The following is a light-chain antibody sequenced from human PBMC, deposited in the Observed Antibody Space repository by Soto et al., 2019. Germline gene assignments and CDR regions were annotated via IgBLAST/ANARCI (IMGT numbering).Light chain of an antibody. Sequence: EIVLTQSPGTLSLSPGERATLSCRASQSVTGSFLAWYQQKPGQAPRLLIYGASRRTTGIPDRFSGSGSGTDFTLTISRLEPEDFAVYYCQQHGSAPITFGQGTRLEI. CDR2: GAS. V-gene: IGKV3-20*01. CDR1: QSVTGSF. CDR3: QQHGSAPIT. J-gene: IGKJ5*01.